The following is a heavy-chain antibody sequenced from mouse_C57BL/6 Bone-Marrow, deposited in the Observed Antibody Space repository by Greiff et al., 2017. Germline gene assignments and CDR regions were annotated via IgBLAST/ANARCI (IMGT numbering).Heavy chain of an antibody. Sequence: QVQLQQSGAALVRPGPSVKVSCKASGYAFTNYLIEWVKQRPGQGLEWIGVINPGSGGTNYNEKFKGKATLTADKSSSTAYMQLSSLTSEDSAVYFCARVRGSFDDWGQGTTLTVSS. V-gene: IGHV1-54*01. CDR1: GYAFTNYL. CDR2: INPGSGGT. J-gene: IGHJ2*01. CDR3: ARVRGSFDD.